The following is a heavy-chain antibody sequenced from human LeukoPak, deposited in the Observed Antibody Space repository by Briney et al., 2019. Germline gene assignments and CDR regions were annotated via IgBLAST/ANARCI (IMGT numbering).Heavy chain of an antibody. CDR3: AKGAGDSSSWYVIFDY. D-gene: IGHD6-13*01. V-gene: IGHV3-23*01. CDR1: GFTFSSYA. J-gene: IGHJ4*02. CDR2: ISGSGGST. Sequence: GGSLRLSCAASGFTFSSYAMSWVRQAPGKGLEWVSAISGSGGSTYYADSVKGRFTISRDNSKNTLYLQMNSLRAEDTAVYYCAKGAGDSSSWYVIFDYWGQGTLVTVSS.